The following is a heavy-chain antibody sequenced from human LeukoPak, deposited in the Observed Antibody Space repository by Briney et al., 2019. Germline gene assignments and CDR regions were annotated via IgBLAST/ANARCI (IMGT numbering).Heavy chain of an antibody. CDR2: IRSKAYRGTT. J-gene: IGHJ6*02. CDR3: ARGPIQLWIHNAMDV. V-gene: IGHV3-49*04. CDR1: GFTFGDHA. Sequence: HPGGSLRLSCTGSGFTFGDHAMSWVRQAPGKGLEWVGFIRSKAYRGTTEYAASVKGRFTISRDDSASIAYLQMSSLRTEDTAVYYCARGPIQLWIHNAMDVWGQGTTVTVSS. D-gene: IGHD5-18*01.